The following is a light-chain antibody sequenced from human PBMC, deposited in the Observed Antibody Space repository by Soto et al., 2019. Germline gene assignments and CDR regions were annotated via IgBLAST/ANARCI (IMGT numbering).Light chain of an antibody. V-gene: IGLV2-14*01. Sequence: QSALTQPASVSGSPGQSITISCTGTSSDVGGHNYVSWYQQQPGTAPKLMIYEVTNRPSGVSNRFSGSKSGNTASLTISGLQAEDEADYYCSSYTSSTTLDVVFGGGTTLTVL. J-gene: IGLJ2*01. CDR1: SSDVGGHNY. CDR3: SSYTSSTTLDVV. CDR2: EVT.